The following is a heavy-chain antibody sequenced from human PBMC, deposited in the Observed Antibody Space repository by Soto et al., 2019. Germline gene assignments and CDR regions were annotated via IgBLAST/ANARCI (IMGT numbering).Heavy chain of an antibody. Sequence: QVQLVQSGAEVNKPGSSVKVSCKASGGTFSSYAISWVRQAPGQGLEWMGGIIPIFGTANYAQKFQGRVTITAEPSTTTDHIELRRLNSEDKAVYYCARSPSPYDILTGYPGRYYDGTDVGGQGTKATVFS. CDR1: GGTFSSYA. V-gene: IGHV1-69*01. CDR3: ARSPSPYDILTGYPGRYYDGTDV. J-gene: IGHJ6*02. CDR2: IIPIFGTA. D-gene: IGHD3-9*01.